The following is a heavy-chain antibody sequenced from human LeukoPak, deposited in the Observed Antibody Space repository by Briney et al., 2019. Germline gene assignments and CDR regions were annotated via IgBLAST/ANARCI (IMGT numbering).Heavy chain of an antibody. V-gene: IGHV4-30-4*08. CDR1: GGSISSGDYY. Sequence: SQTLSLTCTVSGGSISSGDYYWGWIRQPPGKGLEWIGLIYYSGSTYYNPSLKSRITISVDTSKNQFSLKLSSVTAADTAVYSCARLARSRLLEWSHFDYWGQGTLVTVSS. CDR3: ARLARSRLLEWSHFDY. J-gene: IGHJ4*02. D-gene: IGHD3-3*01. CDR2: IYYSGST.